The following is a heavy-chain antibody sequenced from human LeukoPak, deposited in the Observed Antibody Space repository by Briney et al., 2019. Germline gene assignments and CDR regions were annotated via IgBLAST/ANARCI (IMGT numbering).Heavy chain of an antibody. D-gene: IGHD4-23*01. Sequence: VASVKVSCKASGGTFSSYTISWVRQAPGQGLEWMGRFIPILGIANYAQKFQGRVTITADKSTSTAYMELSSLRSEDTAVYYCARDNGGMSDYWGQGTLVTVSS. CDR1: GGTFSSYT. V-gene: IGHV1-69*04. CDR2: FIPILGIA. CDR3: ARDNGGMSDY. J-gene: IGHJ4*02.